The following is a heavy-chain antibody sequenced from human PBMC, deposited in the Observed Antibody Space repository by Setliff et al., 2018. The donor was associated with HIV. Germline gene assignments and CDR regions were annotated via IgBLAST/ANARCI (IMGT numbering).Heavy chain of an antibody. CDR3: ARYTSKVDWFDP. CDR2: IHYNGRT. J-gene: IGHJ5*02. D-gene: IGHD2-2*02. CDR1: GDSITNDDYY. Sequence: SETLSLTCTVSGDSITNDDYYWGWIRQPPGKGLEWIAIIHYNGRTYYDPSLKSRVTIFVDTSKTQFYLKLRSVTASDTAVYYCARYTSKVDWFDPWGQGTLVTVPQ. V-gene: IGHV4-39*01.